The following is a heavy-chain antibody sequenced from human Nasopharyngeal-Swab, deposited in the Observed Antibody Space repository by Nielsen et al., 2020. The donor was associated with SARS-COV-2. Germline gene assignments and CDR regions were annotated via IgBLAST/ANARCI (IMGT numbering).Heavy chain of an antibody. V-gene: IGHV4-34*01. Sequence: SETLSLTCGVYGGSFSGYYWSWIRQPPGKGLEWIGEINQSGSTNYNPSLKSRVTISVDTSKNQFSLKLSSVTAADTAVYYCARGRLDFGVALGAQFDYWGQGTLVTVSS. D-gene: IGHD3-3*01. J-gene: IGHJ4*02. CDR1: GGSFSGYY. CDR3: ARGRLDFGVALGAQFDY. CDR2: INQSGST.